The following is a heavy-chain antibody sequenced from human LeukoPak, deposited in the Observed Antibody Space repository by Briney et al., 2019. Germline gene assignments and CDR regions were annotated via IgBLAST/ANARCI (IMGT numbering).Heavy chain of an antibody. CDR3: ARSSSVNLPFDN. J-gene: IGHJ4*02. CDR2: IFDGGNT. Sequence: GGSLRLSCAASGFIVSTNYMTWVRQAPGKGREWVSVIFDGGNTYYADSVKGRFTISRDNSKNTLYLQMNSLRAEDTAVYYCARSSSVNLPFDNWGQGTLVTVSS. V-gene: IGHV3-53*01. D-gene: IGHD1-20*01. CDR1: GFIVSTNY.